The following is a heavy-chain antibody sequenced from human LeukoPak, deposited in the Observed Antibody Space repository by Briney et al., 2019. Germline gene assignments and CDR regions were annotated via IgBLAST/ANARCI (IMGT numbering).Heavy chain of an antibody. Sequence: GGSLRLSCSASEFTFSSSWMNWVRQAPGKGLEWVANIKQDGTEKYYVDSVKGRFTISRDNAKNSLYLQMNSLRVEDTATYYCAKVAHYYYGSESYYFFEHWGQGTPVTASS. CDR2: IKQDGTEK. CDR3: AKVAHYYYGSESYYFFEH. D-gene: IGHD3-10*01. CDR1: EFTFSSSW. V-gene: IGHV3-7*01. J-gene: IGHJ4*02.